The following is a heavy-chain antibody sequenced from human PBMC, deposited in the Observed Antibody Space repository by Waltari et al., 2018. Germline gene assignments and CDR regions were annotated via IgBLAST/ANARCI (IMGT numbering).Heavy chain of an antibody. J-gene: IGHJ3*02. CDR3: ARDPPDYDFWSGYSTGDAFDI. D-gene: IGHD3-3*01. CDR2: VDPEDGET. Sequence: VQLVQSGAEVKTPGATVKISCKASGYTFTDYYMHWVQQAPGKGLEWMGRVDPEDGETIYAEKFQGRVTITADTSTDTAYMELSSLRSEDTAVYYCARDPPDYDFWSGYSTGDAFDIWGQGTMVTVSS. CDR1: GYTFTDYY. V-gene: IGHV1-69-2*01.